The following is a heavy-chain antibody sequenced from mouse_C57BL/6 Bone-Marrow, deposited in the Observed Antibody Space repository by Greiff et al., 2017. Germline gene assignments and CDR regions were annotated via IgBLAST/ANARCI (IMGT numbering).Heavy chain of an antibody. Sequence: VQLKESGPGLVKPSQSLSLTCSVTGYSITSGYYWNWIRQFPGNKLEWMGYISYDGSNNYNPSLKNRISITRDKSKNQFFLKLNSVTTEDTATYYCARATMVTTNAMDDWGQGTSVTVSS. CDR3: ARATMVTTNAMDD. D-gene: IGHD2-2*01. CDR2: ISYDGSN. J-gene: IGHJ4*01. V-gene: IGHV3-6*01. CDR1: GYSITSGYY.